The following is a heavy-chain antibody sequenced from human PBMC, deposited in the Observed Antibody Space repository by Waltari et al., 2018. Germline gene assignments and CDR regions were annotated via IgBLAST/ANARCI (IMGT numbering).Heavy chain of an antibody. D-gene: IGHD3-16*02. V-gene: IGHV1-2*06. CDR2: INPNSGGT. Sequence: QVQLVQSGAEVKKPGASVKVSCKASGYTFTGYYMHWVRQAPGQGLEWMGRINPNSGGTNDAQKFQGRVTMTRDTSISTAYMELSRLRSDDTAVYYCARDDYIWGSYRSAPLRFDPWGQGTLVTVSS. CDR1: GYTFTGYY. J-gene: IGHJ5*02. CDR3: ARDDYIWGSYRSAPLRFDP.